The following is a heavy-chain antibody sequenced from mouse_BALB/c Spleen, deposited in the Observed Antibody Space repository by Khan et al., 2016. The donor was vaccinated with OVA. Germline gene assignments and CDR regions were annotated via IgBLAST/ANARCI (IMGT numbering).Heavy chain of an antibody. Sequence: QVQLQQSGPGLVRPSQTLSITCTVSGFSLTTYGVHWVRQSPGKGLAWLGVIRSGGNTDYNAAFISRLSITKDNSKSQVFFKMNSLQADDTALYCCARNSYMYDFNYWGQGTLVTVSA. D-gene: IGHD2-14*01. CDR1: GFSLTTYG. CDR3: ARNSYMYDFNY. V-gene: IGHV2-2*01. CDR2: IRSGGNT. J-gene: IGHJ3*01.